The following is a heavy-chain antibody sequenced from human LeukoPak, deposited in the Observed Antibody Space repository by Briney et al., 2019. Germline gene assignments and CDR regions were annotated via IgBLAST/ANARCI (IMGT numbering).Heavy chain of an antibody. V-gene: IGHV1-46*01. Sequence: ASVKVSCKASGYTFTSYYMHWVRQAPGQGLEWMGIINPSGGSTSYAQKFQGRVTMARDMSTSTVYMELSSLRSEDTAVYYCARVAHIAVAGTALDYWGQGTLVTASS. D-gene: IGHD6-19*01. CDR1: GYTFTSYY. CDR3: ARVAHIAVAGTALDY. CDR2: INPSGGST. J-gene: IGHJ4*02.